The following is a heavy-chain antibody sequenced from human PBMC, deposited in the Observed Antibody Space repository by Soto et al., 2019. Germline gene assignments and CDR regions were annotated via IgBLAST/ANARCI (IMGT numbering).Heavy chain of an antibody. Sequence: SETLSLTCTVSGDSVSSYYWSLIRQPPGKGLEWIGYIYYGGSTNYNPSLESRVTISVDTSNKQFSLTLTSVTAADTAVYYCARGTKWNDSEYRLDVWCQGNTVTVSS. V-gene: IGHV4-59*02. CDR1: GDSVSSYY. D-gene: IGHD1-20*01. J-gene: IGHJ6*02. CDR2: IYYGGST. CDR3: ARGTKWNDSEYRLDV.